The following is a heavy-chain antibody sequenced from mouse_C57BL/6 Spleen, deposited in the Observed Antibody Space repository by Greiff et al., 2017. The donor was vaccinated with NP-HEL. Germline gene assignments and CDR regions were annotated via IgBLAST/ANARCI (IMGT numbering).Heavy chain of an antibody. CDR1: GFTFSDYY. D-gene: IGHD4-1*01. CDR2: INYDGSST. CDR3: ARDKLGLMDY. J-gene: IGHJ4*01. Sequence: EVMLVESEGGLVQPGSSMKLSCTASGFTFSDYYMAWVRQVPEKGLEWVANINYDGSSTYYLDSLKSRFIISRDNAKNILYLQMSSLKSEDTATYYCARDKLGLMDYWGQGTSVTVSS. V-gene: IGHV5-16*01.